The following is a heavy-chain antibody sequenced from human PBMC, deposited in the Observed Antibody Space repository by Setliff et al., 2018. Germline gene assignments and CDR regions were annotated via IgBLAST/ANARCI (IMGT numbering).Heavy chain of an antibody. CDR1: GGSISSGSYY. Sequence: PSETLSLTCAVSGGSISSGSYYWSWIRQPAGKGLEWVGRLHTSGSTNYNPSLKSRATISVDTSKNQFSLNLSSVTAADTAVYFCARDNTIVGATDYWGQGTLVTVS. CDR3: ARDNTIVGATDY. D-gene: IGHD1-26*01. V-gene: IGHV4-61*02. J-gene: IGHJ4*02. CDR2: LHTSGST.